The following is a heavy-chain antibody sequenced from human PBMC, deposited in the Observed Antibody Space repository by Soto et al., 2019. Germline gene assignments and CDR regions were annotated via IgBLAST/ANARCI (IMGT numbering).Heavy chain of an antibody. V-gene: IGHV4-61*01. Sequence: SETLSLTCTVSGDSVTSGNYYWTWIRQPPGKGLEWVGHIYYSGSTNYSPSLKSRVTISLNTPNNQFSLKVTSVTAADTAVYYCARDPKGLVATTYYYYYGMDVWGQGTTVTVSS. CDR2: IYYSGST. CDR1: GDSVTSGNYY. CDR3: ARDPKGLVATTYYYYYGMDV. J-gene: IGHJ6*02. D-gene: IGHD5-12*01.